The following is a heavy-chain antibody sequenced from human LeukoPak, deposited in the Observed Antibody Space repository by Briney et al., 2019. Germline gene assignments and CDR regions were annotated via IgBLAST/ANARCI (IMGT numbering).Heavy chain of an antibody. D-gene: IGHD2-2*01. CDR2: ISSRGTST. CDR1: GFIFSDFG. V-gene: IGHV3-21*04. CDR3: VRGTDCSATTCYPLSAFDY. J-gene: IGHJ4*02. Sequence: GGSLRHPCVASGFIFSDFGMNWVRQVPGKGLEWVAFISSRGTSTFYAESVKGLFTISRDTGKKSLDLQMTSLRVEDTAAYYCVRGTDCSATTCYPLSAFDYWGQATLVTVSS.